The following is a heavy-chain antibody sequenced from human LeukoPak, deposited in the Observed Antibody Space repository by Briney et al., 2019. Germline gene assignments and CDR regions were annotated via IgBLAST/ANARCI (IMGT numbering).Heavy chain of an antibody. CDR2: IKQDGSEK. V-gene: IGHV3-7*01. J-gene: IGHJ4*02. CDR3: ARDKWGYFDY. Sequence: GSLRLSCAASGFPFSSYWMSWVRQAPGKGLEWVANIKQDGSEKYYVDSVKGRFTISRDNAKNSLYLQMNSLRAEDTAVYYCARDKWGYFDYWGQGTLVTVSS. D-gene: IGHD7-27*01. CDR1: GFPFSSYW.